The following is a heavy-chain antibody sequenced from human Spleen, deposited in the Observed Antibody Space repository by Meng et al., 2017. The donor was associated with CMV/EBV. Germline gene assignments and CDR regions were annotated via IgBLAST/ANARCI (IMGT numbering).Heavy chain of an antibody. V-gene: IGHV3-30*02. CDR1: GLNFKIYG. CDR3: STSFGDYVAFEY. Sequence: GGSLRLSCATSGLNFKIYGMHWVRQLPGKGLEWVAFIRYDEKTKYYADSVKGRFTISRDNSKNTLYLQMNSLTVEDTAVYYCSTSFGDYVAFEYWGQGALVTVSS. J-gene: IGHJ4*02. D-gene: IGHD4-17*01. CDR2: IRYDEKTK.